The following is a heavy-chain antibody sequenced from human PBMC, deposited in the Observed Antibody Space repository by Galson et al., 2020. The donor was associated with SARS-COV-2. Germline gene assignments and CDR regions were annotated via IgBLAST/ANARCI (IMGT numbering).Heavy chain of an antibody. Sequence: TGGSLRLSCAASGFTFSSSWMHWVRQAPGKGLVWVSRINSDGSSTSYADSVKGRVTISRDNAKNTLYLQMNSLRAEDTAVYYCARVGTRSGWKYYFDDWGQGTLVTVSS. CDR3: ARVGTRSGWKYYFDD. D-gene: IGHD6-19*01. J-gene: IGHJ4*02. V-gene: IGHV3-74*01. CDR1: GFTFSSSW. CDR2: INSDGSST.